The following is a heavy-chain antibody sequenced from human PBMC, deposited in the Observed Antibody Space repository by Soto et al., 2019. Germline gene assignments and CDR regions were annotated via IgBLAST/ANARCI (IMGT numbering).Heavy chain of an antibody. J-gene: IGHJ2*01. Sequence: EVQLLESGGGLVQPGGSLRLSCAASGFTFSSYAMSWVRQAPGKGLEWVSAISGTGDTTYYADSVKGRFSISRDNSKNVLYLEMSGRRAEDRAVYYGRFGGQSSNWY. CDR2: ISGTGDTT. CDR1: GFTFSSYA. CDR3: RFGGQSSNWY. V-gene: IGHV3-23*01. D-gene: IGHD3-10*01.